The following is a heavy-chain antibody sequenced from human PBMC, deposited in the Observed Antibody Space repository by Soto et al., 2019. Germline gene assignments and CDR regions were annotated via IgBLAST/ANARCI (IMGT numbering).Heavy chain of an antibody. J-gene: IGHJ4*02. D-gene: IGHD3-16*01. Sequence: PGGSLRLSCAAAGFNFTNAWMKWVRQFPGKGLEWVGRIKRKSEGGVTDYGPPVRGRFTISRDDSKSMLFLHMSSLKTEDTALYYCTINLRCNIGGRIVDFVYRGQGALGTVSS. CDR1: GFNFTNAW. CDR3: TINLRCNIGGRIVDFVY. CDR2: IKRKSEGGVT. V-gene: IGHV3-15*01.